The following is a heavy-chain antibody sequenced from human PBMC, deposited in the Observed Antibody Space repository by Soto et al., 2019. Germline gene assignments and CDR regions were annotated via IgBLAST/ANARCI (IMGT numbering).Heavy chain of an antibody. Sequence: EVQLLESGGGLVQPGGSLRLSCAASGLTFSSYAMSWVRQAPGKGLEWVSAISGSGGSTYYADSVKGRFTISRDNSKNTLYLQMNSLRAEDTAVYYCAKRGRWDSSSDYWGQGTLVTVSS. V-gene: IGHV3-23*01. CDR1: GLTFSSYA. CDR3: AKRGRWDSSSDY. CDR2: ISGSGGST. J-gene: IGHJ4*02. D-gene: IGHD6-13*01.